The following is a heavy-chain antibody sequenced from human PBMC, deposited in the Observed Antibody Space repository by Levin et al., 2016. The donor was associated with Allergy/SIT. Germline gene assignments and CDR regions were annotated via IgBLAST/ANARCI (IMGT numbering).Heavy chain of an antibody. CDR3: ARENNYGTHIDS. CDR1: GYSISSGYY. V-gene: IGHV4-38-2*02. CDR2: IYTTGST. D-gene: IGHD4-11*01. Sequence: SETLSLTCAVSGYSISSGYYWGWIRQPPGKGLEWIGRIYTTGSTNYNPSLKSRVTMSVDTSKNQFSLKLNSVTAADTAVYYCARENNYGTHIDSWGQGTLVTVSS. J-gene: IGHJ4*02.